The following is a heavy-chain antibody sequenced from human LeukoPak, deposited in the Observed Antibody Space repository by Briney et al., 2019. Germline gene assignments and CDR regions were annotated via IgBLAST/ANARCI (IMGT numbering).Heavy chain of an antibody. CDR1: GFTFSNFG. CDR3: AKEGFDP. CDR2: IRNDGTNI. J-gene: IGHJ5*02. Sequence: GGSLRLSCAASGFTFSNFGIRWVRQAPGKGLEWVAFIRNDGTNIYYVDSVKGRFTISRDNSKNTVYLQMNSLRTEDTAVYYCAKEGFDPWGQGTLVTVSS. V-gene: IGHV3-30*02.